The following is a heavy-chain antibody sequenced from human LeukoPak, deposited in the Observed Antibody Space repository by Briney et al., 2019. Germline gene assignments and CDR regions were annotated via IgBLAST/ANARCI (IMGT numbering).Heavy chain of an antibody. V-gene: IGHV1-2*02. CDR3: AREVGWVAVANWLDP. J-gene: IGHJ5*02. Sequence: ASVKVSCKASGYTFTGYYMHWVRQAPGQGLEWMGWINPNSGGTNYAQKFQGRVTMTRDTSISTAYMELSRLRSDDTAVYYCAREVGWVAVANWLDPWGQGTLVTVSS. D-gene: IGHD6-19*01. CDR2: INPNSGGT. CDR1: GYTFTGYY.